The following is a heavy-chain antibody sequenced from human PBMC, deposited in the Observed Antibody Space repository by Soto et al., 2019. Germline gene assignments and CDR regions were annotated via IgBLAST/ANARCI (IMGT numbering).Heavy chain of an antibody. Sequence: QVQLVQSGAEVKKPGSSVKVSFKASGGTFSSYAISWVRQAPGQGLEWMGGIIPIFGTANYAQKFQGRVTITADESTSTAYMELSSLRSEDTAVYYCARNNGDSSSWAPWYYFDYWGQGTLVTVSS. CDR1: GGTFSSYA. CDR2: IIPIFGTA. J-gene: IGHJ4*02. CDR3: ARNNGDSSSWAPWYYFDY. D-gene: IGHD6-13*01. V-gene: IGHV1-69*01.